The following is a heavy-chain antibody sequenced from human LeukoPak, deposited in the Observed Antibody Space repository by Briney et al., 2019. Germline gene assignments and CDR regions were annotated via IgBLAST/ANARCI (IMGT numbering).Heavy chain of an antibody. J-gene: IGHJ4*02. CDR1: GGSISSSSYY. Sequence: PSETLSLTCTVSGGSISSSSYYWGWIRQPPGKGLERIGSIYYSGSTYYNPSLKSRVTISVDTSKNQFSLKLSSVTAADTAVYYCARVVVVVTTWVFPYFDYWGQGTLVTVSS. V-gene: IGHV4-39*01. CDR2: IYYSGST. CDR3: ARVVVVVTTWVFPYFDY. D-gene: IGHD2-15*01.